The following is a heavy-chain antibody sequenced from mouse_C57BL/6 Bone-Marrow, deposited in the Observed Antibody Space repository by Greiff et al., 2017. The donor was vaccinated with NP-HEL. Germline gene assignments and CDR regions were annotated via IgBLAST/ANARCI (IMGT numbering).Heavy chain of an antibody. D-gene: IGHD2-5*01. V-gene: IGHV5-6*01. CDR2: ISSGGSYT. CDR3: ARHYYSNYFDY. CDR1: GFTFSSYG. Sequence: EVMLVESGGDLVKPGGSLKLSCAASGFTFSSYGMSWVRQTPDKRLEWVATISSGGSYTYYPDSVKGRFTFSRDNAKNTLYLQMSSLKSEDTAVYYCARHYYSNYFDYWGQGTTLTVSS. J-gene: IGHJ2*01.